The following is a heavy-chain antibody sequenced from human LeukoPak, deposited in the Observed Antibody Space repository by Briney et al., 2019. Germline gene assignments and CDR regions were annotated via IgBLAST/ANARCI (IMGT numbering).Heavy chain of an antibody. CDR1: GFTFSSYG. D-gene: IGHD5-12*01. CDR2: IYYSGST. Sequence: GSLRLSCAASGFTFSSYGMSWIRQPPGKGLEWIGNIYYSGSTYYNLSLKSRVTISVDTSKNQFSLKLSSVTAADTAVYYCARVKGGYHGWFDPWGQGTLVTVSS. CDR3: ARVKGGYHGWFDP. J-gene: IGHJ5*02. V-gene: IGHV4-39*07.